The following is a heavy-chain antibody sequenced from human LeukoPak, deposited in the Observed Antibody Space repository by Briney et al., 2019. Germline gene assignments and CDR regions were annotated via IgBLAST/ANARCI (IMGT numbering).Heavy chain of an antibody. J-gene: IGHJ4*02. CDR1: GGSFSGYY. CDR2: INHSGST. CDR3: ASYVWGSYRPFDY. Sequence: PSETLSLTCAVYGGSFSGYYWSWIRQPPGKGLEWIGEINHSGSTNYNPSLKSRVTISVDTSKNQFSLKLSSVTAADTAVYYCASYVWGSYRPFDYWGQGTLVTVFS. D-gene: IGHD3-16*02. V-gene: IGHV4-34*01.